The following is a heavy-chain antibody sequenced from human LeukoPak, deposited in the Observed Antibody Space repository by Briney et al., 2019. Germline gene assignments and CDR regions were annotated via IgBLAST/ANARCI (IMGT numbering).Heavy chain of an antibody. Sequence: SETLSLTCAVYGGSFSDYYWSWIRQPPGKGLEWIGEINHSGSTSYNSSLTSRVTISVNTSKNQFSLKLSSVTAADTAVYYCAREAAVAKRGDYFDYWGQGTLVTVSS. D-gene: IGHD6-19*01. CDR2: INHSGST. V-gene: IGHV4-34*01. CDR1: GGSFSDYY. CDR3: AREAAVAKRGDYFDY. J-gene: IGHJ4*02.